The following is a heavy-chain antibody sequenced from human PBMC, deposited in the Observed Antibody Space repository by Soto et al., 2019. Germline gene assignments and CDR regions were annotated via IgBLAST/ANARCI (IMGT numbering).Heavy chain of an antibody. D-gene: IGHD3-3*01. J-gene: IGHJ4*02. Sequence: QVQLVQSGTEVQKPGASVNISCKASGYTFSVYEIHWVRQAPGQSLEWRGHIKPGNGETTLSQKFQGRVTITRDTSASTVYMEVSSLTSEDTAVYYCARDHYDFWSGYYFDSWGQGTLLTVSS. CDR1: GYTFSVYE. V-gene: IGHV1-3*01. CDR2: IKPGNGET. CDR3: ARDHYDFWSGYYFDS.